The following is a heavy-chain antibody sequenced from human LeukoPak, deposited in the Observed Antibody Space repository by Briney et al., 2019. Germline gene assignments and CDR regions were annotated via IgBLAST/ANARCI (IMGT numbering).Heavy chain of an antibody. J-gene: IGHJ4*02. D-gene: IGHD3-3*01. CDR3: ARDRIDFSDY. CDR2: IYYSGST. Sequence: SETLSLTCTVSGGSISSHYWSWIRQPPGKGLEWIGYIYYSGSTNYNPSLKSRVTISVDTSKNQFSLKLSSVTAADTAVYYCARDRIDFSDYWGQGTLVTVSS. V-gene: IGHV4-59*11. CDR1: GGSISSHY.